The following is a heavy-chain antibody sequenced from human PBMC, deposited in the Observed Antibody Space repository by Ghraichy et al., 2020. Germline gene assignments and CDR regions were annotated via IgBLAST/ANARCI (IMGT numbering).Heavy chain of an antibody. CDR3: ARRNYYYGSGSHNDY. D-gene: IGHD3-10*01. CDR2: INHSGST. V-gene: IGHV4-34*01. J-gene: IGHJ4*02. CDR1: GGSFSSYY. Sequence: SETLSLTCAVSGGSFSSYYWSWVRQPPGKGLECIGEINHSGSTHYTTSLKSRVTISVDTSKNQFSLKLSSVTAADTAVYYCARRNYYYGSGSHNDYWGQGTLVTVSS.